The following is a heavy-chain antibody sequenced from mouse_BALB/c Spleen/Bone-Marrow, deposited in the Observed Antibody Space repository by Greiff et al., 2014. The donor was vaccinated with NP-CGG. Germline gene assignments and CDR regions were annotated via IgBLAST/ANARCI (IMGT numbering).Heavy chain of an antibody. CDR1: GYTFTSYW. CDR2: TNSSNGRT. Sequence: QVQLQQPGAELVKPGASVKLSCKASGYTFTSYWMHWVKQRPGQGLEWIGETNSSNGRTNYNEKFKSKATLTVDKSSSTAYMQLSSLTSEDSAVYYCARYATATYWFAYWGQGTLVTVSA. D-gene: IGHD1-2*01. V-gene: IGHV1S81*02. J-gene: IGHJ3*01. CDR3: ARYATATYWFAY.